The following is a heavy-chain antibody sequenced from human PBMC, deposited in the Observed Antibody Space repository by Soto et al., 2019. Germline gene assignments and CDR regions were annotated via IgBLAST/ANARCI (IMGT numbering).Heavy chain of an antibody. Sequence: QLLLQESGPGLVKPSETLSLTCTVSGGSSSSTTYYWGWIRQSPGKGLEWIGNIYSGGNTYYNPSLKSRVTISVDTSKSHLSLQLISVTAADTAVYYCAGQSYESRGYFYAYLGQGTLVTVSS. V-gene: IGHV4-39*01. CDR1: GGSSSSTTYY. J-gene: IGHJ4*02. D-gene: IGHD3-22*01. CDR3: AGQSYESRGYFYAY. CDR2: IYSGGNT.